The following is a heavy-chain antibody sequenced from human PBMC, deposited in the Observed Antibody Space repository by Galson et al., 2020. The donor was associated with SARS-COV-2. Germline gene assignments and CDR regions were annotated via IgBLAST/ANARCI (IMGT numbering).Heavy chain of an antibody. CDR3: ARDLGYTYGRQTIFDY. Sequence: SAPLSLTCTVSDRSISSNSYSWGWIRQPPGKGLEWIGSFFYTGSTYYNPSLKSPVTISVDTSKNQFSLKLTSVTAADTAVYSCARDLGYTYGRQTIFDYWGQGTLVTVSS. CDR2: FFYTGST. V-gene: IGHV4-39*07. J-gene: IGHJ4*02. CDR1: DRSISSNSYS. D-gene: IGHD5-18*01.